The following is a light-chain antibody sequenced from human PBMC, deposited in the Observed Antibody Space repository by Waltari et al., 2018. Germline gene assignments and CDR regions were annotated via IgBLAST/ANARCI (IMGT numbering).Light chain of an antibody. V-gene: IGLV2-8*01. CDR2: EVS. J-gene: IGLJ1*01. CDR3: SSYAGSLYV. CDR1: RMYVGCYNY. Sequence: QSALTQPPSASGSPGQSVTISCTGTRMYVGCYNYVSWYQHHPGKAPKPMIYEVSKRPSGVPDRFSGSKSGNTASLTVSGLQAEDEADYYCSSYAGSLYVFGTGTKVTVL.